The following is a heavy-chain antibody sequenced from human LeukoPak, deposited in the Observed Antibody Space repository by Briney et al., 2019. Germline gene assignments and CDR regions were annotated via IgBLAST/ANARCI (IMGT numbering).Heavy chain of an antibody. Sequence: GGSLRLSCAASGFTFCSYAMSWVRQAPGKGLQWVAALSNSGAGPIYADSVKSRFTLSRDKFKNTLYLQMNSLRAEDTAVYYCAKRRERDKSRCLDYWGQGTLVTVSS. J-gene: IGHJ4*02. V-gene: IGHV3-23*01. CDR3: AKRRERDKSRCLDY. CDR2: LSNSGAGP. CDR1: GFTFCSYA.